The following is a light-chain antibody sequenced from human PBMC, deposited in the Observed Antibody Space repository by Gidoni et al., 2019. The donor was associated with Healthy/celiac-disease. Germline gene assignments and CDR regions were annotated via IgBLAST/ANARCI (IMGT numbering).Light chain of an antibody. CDR3: QQLRT. CDR1: QGISSY. J-gene: IGKJ1*01. Sequence: DIQLTQSPSFLSASVGDRVPITCRASQGISSYLAWYQQKPGKAPKLLIYAASTLHSGVPSRFSGSGSGTEFTLTISSLQPEDFATYYCQQLRTFGQGTKVEIK. V-gene: IGKV1-9*01. CDR2: AAS.